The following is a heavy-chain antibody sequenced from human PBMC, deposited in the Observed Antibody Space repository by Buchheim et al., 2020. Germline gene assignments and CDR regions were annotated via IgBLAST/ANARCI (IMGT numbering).Heavy chain of an antibody. Sequence: QVQLQESGPGLVKPSQTLSLTCTVSGGSISSGSYYWSWIRPPAGKGLEWIGRIYTSGSTHYNPSLKSLVPISVDTSKNQFSLKLSSVTAADTAVYYCARVRYTIFGVASDYWGQGTL. CDR3: ARVRYTIFGVASDY. CDR1: GGSISSGSYY. V-gene: IGHV4-61*02. J-gene: IGHJ4*02. CDR2: IYTSGST. D-gene: IGHD3-3*01.